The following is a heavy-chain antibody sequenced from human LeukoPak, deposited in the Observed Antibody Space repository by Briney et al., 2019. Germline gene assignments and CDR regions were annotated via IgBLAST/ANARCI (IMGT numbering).Heavy chain of an antibody. Sequence: GESLKISCKGSGYSFTSHWIGWVRQMPGKGLEWMGIIYPGDSDTRYSPSFQGQVIISADKSISTAYLQWSSLKASDTAMYYCARSIAVADSWFDPWGQGTLVTVSS. J-gene: IGHJ5*02. V-gene: IGHV5-51*01. CDR2: IYPGDSDT. CDR3: ARSIAVADSWFDP. CDR1: GYSFTSHW. D-gene: IGHD6-19*01.